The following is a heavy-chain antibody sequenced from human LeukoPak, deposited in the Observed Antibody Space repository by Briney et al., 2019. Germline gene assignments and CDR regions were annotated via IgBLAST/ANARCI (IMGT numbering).Heavy chain of an antibody. D-gene: IGHD2/OR15-2a*01. CDR1: GFTFSSYS. CDR2: LTSSGGT. J-gene: IGHJ6*02. V-gene: IGHV3-21*04. Sequence: PGGSLRLSCAASGFTFSSYSMNWVRQAPGRGLEWVSSLTSSGGTDYADSVKGRFTISRDNAKNSLYLQMNSLRAEDTAVYYCARDSPTTPPSYYYYGMDVWGQGTTVTVSS. CDR3: ARDSPTTPPSYYYYGMDV.